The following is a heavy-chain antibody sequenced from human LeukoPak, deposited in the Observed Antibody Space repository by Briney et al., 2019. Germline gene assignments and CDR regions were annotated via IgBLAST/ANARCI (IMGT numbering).Heavy chain of an antibody. CDR3: ARGCSSTSCSRGFDY. D-gene: IGHD2-2*01. Sequence: GGSLRLSCAASGFTFSSYGMHWVRQAPGKGLEWVAFLRYDGSNKYYADSVKGRFTISRDNSKNTLYLQMNSLRAEDTAVYYCARGCSSTSCSRGFDYWGQGTLVTVSS. CDR2: LRYDGSNK. CDR1: GFTFSSYG. V-gene: IGHV3-30*02. J-gene: IGHJ4*02.